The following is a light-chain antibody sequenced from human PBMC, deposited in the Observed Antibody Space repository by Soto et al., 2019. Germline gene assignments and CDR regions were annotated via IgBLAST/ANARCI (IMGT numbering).Light chain of an antibody. J-gene: IGLJ3*02. V-gene: IGLV2-23*01. CDR3: CSYAASSALV. CDR2: EGS. Sequence: QAVVTQPASVSGSPGQSITISCTGTSSDLGSYNLVSWYQQYPGKAPKLMIYEGSKRPSGVSNRFSGSKSGNTASLTISGLQAEDEADYYCCSYAASSALVFGGGTKLTVL. CDR1: SSDLGSYNL.